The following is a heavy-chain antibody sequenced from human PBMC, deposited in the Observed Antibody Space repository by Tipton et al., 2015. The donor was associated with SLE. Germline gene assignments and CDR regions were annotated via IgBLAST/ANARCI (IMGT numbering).Heavy chain of an antibody. J-gene: IGHJ5*02. CDR2: IYTGGST. CDR3: ARDRFWSGYYGWFDP. D-gene: IGHD3-3*01. V-gene: IGHV3-66*01. Sequence: SLRLSCGASGFTVSSYYMSWVRQAPGKGLEWVSVIYTGGSTYYADSVKGRFTISRDNAKNSLYLQMNSLRAEDTAVYYCARDRFWSGYYGWFDPWGQGTLVTVSS. CDR1: GFTVSSYY.